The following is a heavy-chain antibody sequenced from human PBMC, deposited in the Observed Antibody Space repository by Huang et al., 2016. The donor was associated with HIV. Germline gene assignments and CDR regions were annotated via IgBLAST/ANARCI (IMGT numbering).Heavy chain of an antibody. V-gene: IGHV4-39*02. D-gene: IGHD3-10*01. CDR2: IYYSGST. CDR1: GGSIRSDNYY. CDR3: ARLPGSITMIRGVITDPY. J-gene: IGHJ4*02. Sequence: QLQLQESGPGLVKPSETLSLTCTVSGGSIRSDNYYWGWVRQLPGKGLGGIGSIYYSGSTYYNPSLKGRVTITVDTSKNHVSLRMRSVTAADTAVYYCARLPGSITMIRGVITDPYWGQGTLVTVSS.